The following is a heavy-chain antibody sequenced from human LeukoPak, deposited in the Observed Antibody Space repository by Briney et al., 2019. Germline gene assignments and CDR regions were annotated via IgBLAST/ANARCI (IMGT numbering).Heavy chain of an antibody. J-gene: IGHJ4*02. CDR2: IWYDGSDK. CDR1: GFTFNTYV. V-gene: IGHV3-33*01. D-gene: IGHD3-3*01. Sequence: GGSLRLSCAASGFTFNTYVMHWVRQAPGKGLEWVAIIWYDGSDKFYADSVKGRFTISRDNSKNTLYLQMNSLRAEDTAVYYCARVSDFSNYFDYWGQGTLVTVSS. CDR3: ARVSDFSNYFDY.